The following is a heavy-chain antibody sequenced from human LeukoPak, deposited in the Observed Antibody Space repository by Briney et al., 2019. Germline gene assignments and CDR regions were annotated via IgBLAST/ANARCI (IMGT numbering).Heavy chain of an antibody. D-gene: IGHD5-12*01. CDR1: GFTFSSYA. CDR3: ARGGYNYYYYMDV. Sequence: GGSLRLSCAASGFTFSSYAMGWVRQAPGKGLDWVSTISGSGVSTYYADSVKGRFTISRDTSKDTLYLQMNSLRAEDTAVYYCARGGYNYYYYMDVWGKGTTVTVSS. CDR2: ISGSGVST. V-gene: IGHV3-23*01. J-gene: IGHJ6*03.